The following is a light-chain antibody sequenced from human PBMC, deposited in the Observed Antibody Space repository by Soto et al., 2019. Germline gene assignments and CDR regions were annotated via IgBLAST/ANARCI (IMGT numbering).Light chain of an antibody. V-gene: IGKV4-1*01. CDR3: QQYSNTPYT. J-gene: IGKJ2*01. CDR1: QSILYSSNRLNC. CDR2: WAS. Sequence: DTVMTQSPDSLAVSLGERATINCKSSQSILYSSNRLNCLAWYQQKPGQPPKLLIYWASTRESGVPDRFSGSGSGTDFTLTISSLQAEDVAVYYCQQYSNTPYTFGQGTKLEIK.